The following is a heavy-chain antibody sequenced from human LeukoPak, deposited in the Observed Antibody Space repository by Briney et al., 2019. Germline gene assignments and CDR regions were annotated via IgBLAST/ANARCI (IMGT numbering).Heavy chain of an antibody. V-gene: IGHV1-2*02. Sequence: EASVTVSCKASGYTFTGYYMHWVRQAPGQGLEWMGWINPNSGGTNYAQKFQGRVTMTRDTSISTAYMELSRLRSDDTAVYYCARDTYGSGSSDFDYWGQGTLVTVSS. CDR1: GYTFTGYY. CDR3: ARDTYGSGSSDFDY. D-gene: IGHD3-10*01. CDR2: INPNSGGT. J-gene: IGHJ4*02.